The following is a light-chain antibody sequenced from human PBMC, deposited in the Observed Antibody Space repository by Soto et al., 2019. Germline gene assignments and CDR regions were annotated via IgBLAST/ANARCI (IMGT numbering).Light chain of an antibody. J-gene: IGKJ5*01. CDR2: GAS. CDR3: QQYGSSPT. V-gene: IGKV3-20*01. CDR1: QSLTTRY. Sequence: EIVLTQSPGTLSLFPGERATLSCRASQSLTTRYFAWYQQKPGQAPRLLIYGASSRAPGIPDRFSGSGSATAFTLTISRLEPEDLTVYSCQQYGSSPTFGQGKRLEIK.